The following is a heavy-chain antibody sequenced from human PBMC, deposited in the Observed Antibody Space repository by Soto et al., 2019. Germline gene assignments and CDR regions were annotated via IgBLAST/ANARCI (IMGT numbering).Heavy chain of an antibody. CDR3: TRIEKGSAPYT. D-gene: IGHD3-10*01. J-gene: IGHJ5*02. CDR1: GFSLSNTRMG. Sequence: QVTLKESGPVLVKPTETLTLTCTVSGFSLSNTRMGVRWIRQPPGKALERLAHVFSNDEKSYSTSLKSRITLSNATSNSQVDLSMTNTDPVDTATYYCTRIEKGSAPYTWGQGTLVTVSS. V-gene: IGHV2-26*01. CDR2: VFSNDEK.